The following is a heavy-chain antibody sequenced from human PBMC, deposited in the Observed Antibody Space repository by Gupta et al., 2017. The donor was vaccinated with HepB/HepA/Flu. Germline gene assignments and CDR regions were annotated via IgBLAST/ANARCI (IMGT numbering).Heavy chain of an antibody. CDR2: ISSSSSYI. CDR3: ARETGGGWYPD. V-gene: IGHV3-21*01. D-gene: IGHD6-19*01. Sequence: EVQLVESGGGLVKPGGSLRLPCAASGFPFRSYRMHWVRQAPGKGLEWVSSISSSSSYIYYADSVKGRFTIAIDNAKNSLYLQMNSLRAEDTAVYYCARETGGGWYPDWGQGTLVTVSS. CDR1: GFPFRSYR. J-gene: IGHJ4*02.